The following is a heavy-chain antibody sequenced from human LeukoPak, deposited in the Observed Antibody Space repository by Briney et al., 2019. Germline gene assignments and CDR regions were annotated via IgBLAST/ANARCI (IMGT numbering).Heavy chain of an antibody. CDR2: ISGSGSRT. Sequence: PGGSLRLSCAASGFTFSSYAMSWVRQAPGKGLEWVSAISGSGSRTNYADSVKGRFTISRDNAKNSLYLQMNSLRAEDTAVYYCARDGGRHAGYSSSWYSSYWYFDLWGRGTLVTVSS. CDR1: GFTFSSYA. V-gene: IGHV3-23*01. CDR3: ARDGGRHAGYSSSWYSSYWYFDL. J-gene: IGHJ2*01. D-gene: IGHD6-13*01.